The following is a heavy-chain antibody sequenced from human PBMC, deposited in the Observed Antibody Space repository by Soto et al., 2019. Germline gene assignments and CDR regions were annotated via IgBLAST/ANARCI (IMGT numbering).Heavy chain of an antibody. V-gene: IGHV1-18*01. J-gene: IGHJ4*02. D-gene: IGHD3-10*01. Sequence: QVQLVQSGAEVKKPGASVKVSCKASGYTFTSYGISWVRQAPGQGLEWMGWISAYNGNTNYAQKLQGRVTMTTDTSTSTAYMELRSMRSDDTAVYYCARVSYYGSGSYYSAIFWGQGNLVTVSS. CDR3: ARVSYYGSGSYYSAIF. CDR2: ISAYNGNT. CDR1: GYTFTSYG.